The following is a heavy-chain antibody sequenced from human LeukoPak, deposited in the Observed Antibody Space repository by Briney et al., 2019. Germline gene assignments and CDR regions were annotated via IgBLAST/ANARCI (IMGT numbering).Heavy chain of an antibody. CDR1: GFTFSSYS. CDR3: ARGVTTNY. V-gene: IGHV3-21*01. D-gene: IGHD4-17*01. Sequence: SGGSLRLSCAASGFTFSSYSMNWVRQAPGKGLEWVSSISSSSSYIYYADSVKGRSTISRDKAKNSLYLQMNSLRAEDTAVYYCARGVTTNYWGQGTLVTVSS. J-gene: IGHJ4*02. CDR2: ISSSSSYI.